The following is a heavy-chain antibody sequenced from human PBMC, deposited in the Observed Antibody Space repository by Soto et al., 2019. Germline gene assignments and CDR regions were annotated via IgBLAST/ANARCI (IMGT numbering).Heavy chain of an antibody. CDR1: GGALSSSAYS. D-gene: IGHD3-22*01. J-gene: IGHJ3*02. CDR2: IYQSGST. CDR3: ARELLFYDSDGFSWDDAFDI. V-gene: IGHV4-30-2*01. Sequence: SETLSLTCAVSGGALSSSAYSWSWIRQPPGKGLEWIGFIYQSGSTYYNPSLKSRVTMSLDRPKNQFSLKLSSVTAADTAVYYCARELLFYDSDGFSWDDAFDIWGQGTMVTVSS.